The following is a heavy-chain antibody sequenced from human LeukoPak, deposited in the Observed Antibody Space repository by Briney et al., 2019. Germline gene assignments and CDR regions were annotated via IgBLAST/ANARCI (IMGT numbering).Heavy chain of an antibody. J-gene: IGHJ6*03. CDR2: ISNSGST. Sequence: SETLSLTCTVSGGSISSHYWAWIRQSPVKGLEWIGDISNSGSTSYNPSLKSRVTISIDTSKNQFSLKLSSVTAADTAVYYCGRDALVGYFSYYYMDVWGKGTTVTVSS. CDR3: GRDALVGYFSYYYMDV. V-gene: IGHV4-59*11. CDR1: GGSISSHY. D-gene: IGHD2-15*01.